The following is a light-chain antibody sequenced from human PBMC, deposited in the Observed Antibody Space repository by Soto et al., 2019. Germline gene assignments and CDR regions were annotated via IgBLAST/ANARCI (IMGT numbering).Light chain of an antibody. CDR3: MQGTHWPAT. V-gene: IGKV2-30*01. CDR2: KVS. CDR1: QSLVYSDGNTY. Sequence: EVVMTQSPLSLPVTLGQPASISCRSSQSLVYSDGNTYLNWFHQRPGQSPRRLIYKVSNRDSGVPDRFTGSGSGTDFTLNISRVEAEDVGVFYGMQGTHWPATFGGGTKVEIK. J-gene: IGKJ4*01.